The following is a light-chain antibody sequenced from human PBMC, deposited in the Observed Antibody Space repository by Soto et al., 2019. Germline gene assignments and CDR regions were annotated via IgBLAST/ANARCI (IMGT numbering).Light chain of an antibody. CDR3: HQYGSSHLT. J-gene: IGKJ4*01. Sequence: EIVLTQSPGTLSLSPGERATLSCRASQSVSSSYLACYQQKPGQAPRLLINGASSRATGIPDRFSGSGSETEVILTISRLEPQDFSVYYCHQYGSSHLTFGGGTKVEIK. CDR1: QSVSSSY. CDR2: GAS. V-gene: IGKV3-20*01.